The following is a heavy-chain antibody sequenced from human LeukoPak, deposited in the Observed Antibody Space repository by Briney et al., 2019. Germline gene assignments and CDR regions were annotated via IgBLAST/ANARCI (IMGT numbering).Heavy chain of an antibody. CDR3: ARRHLSGYYFDY. J-gene: IGHJ4*02. V-gene: IGHV4-59*08. D-gene: IGHD3-10*01. CDR1: GGSISSYY. Sequence: SETLSLTCTVSGGSISSYYWSWIRQPPGKALEWIGYIYYSGSTNYDPSLKSRVTISVDTSKNQFSLKLSPVTAADTAVYYCARRHLSGYYFDYWGQGTLVTVSS. CDR2: IYYSGST.